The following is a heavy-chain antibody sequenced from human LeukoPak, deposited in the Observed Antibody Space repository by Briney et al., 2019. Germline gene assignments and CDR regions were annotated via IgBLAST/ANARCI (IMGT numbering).Heavy chain of an antibody. CDR1: GGSISSYY. CDR3: ARQRPLWFGELFYYYYYMDV. V-gene: IGHV4-59*01. Sequence: PSETLSLTCTVSGGSISSYYWSWIRQPPRKGLEWIGYIYYSGSTNYNPSLKGRVTISVDTSKNQFSLKLSSVTAADTAVYYCARQRPLWFGELFYYYYYMDVWGKGTAVTVSS. J-gene: IGHJ6*03. CDR2: IYYSGST. D-gene: IGHD3-10*01.